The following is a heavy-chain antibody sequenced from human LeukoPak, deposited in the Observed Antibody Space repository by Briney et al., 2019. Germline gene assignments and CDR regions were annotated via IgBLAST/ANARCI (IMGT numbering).Heavy chain of an antibody. CDR2: IYNSGNT. CDR3: ARAGAYGDYVFDY. V-gene: IGHV4-4*07. CDR1: GDSITRNY. J-gene: IGHJ4*02. D-gene: IGHD4-17*01. Sequence: SETLSLTCTVSGDSITRNYWSWTRQPAGKGLEWIGRIYNSGNTNYSPSLESRVTMSTDTSKNQFSLKLTSVTAADTAVYYCARAGAYGDYVFDYWGQGTLVTVSS.